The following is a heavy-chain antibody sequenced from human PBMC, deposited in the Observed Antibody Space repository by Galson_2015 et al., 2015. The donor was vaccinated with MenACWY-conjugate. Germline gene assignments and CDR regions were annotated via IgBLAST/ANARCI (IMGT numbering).Heavy chain of an antibody. CDR3: ASAYCRSSSTSTYTSHFQY. CDR2: MSYDGTIP. Sequence: SLRLSCAASGFTFSIYAMHWVRQAPGKGLEWVAVMSYDGTIPYYADSVKGRFTISRDNSKNTLSLQMNSLRAEDTAVYYCASAYCRSSSTSTYTSHFQYWGQGTLVTVSS. D-gene: IGHD2-2*01. CDR1: GFTFSIYA. V-gene: IGHV3-30*01. J-gene: IGHJ1*01.